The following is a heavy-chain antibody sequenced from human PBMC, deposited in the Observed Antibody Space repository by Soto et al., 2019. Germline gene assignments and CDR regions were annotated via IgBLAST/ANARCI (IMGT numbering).Heavy chain of an antibody. D-gene: IGHD6-19*01. Sequence: VGSLRLSCEASGLTFSNAWMDWVRQAPGKGLEWIGRIKSKTDGGAADYAAAVKGRFTISRDDSRDSLYLQMNSLKSDDTAVYYRTTEMRHSNGWYGAFDIWGQGTMVTVSS. CDR2: IKSKTDGGAA. V-gene: IGHV3-15*01. CDR3: TTEMRHSNGWYGAFDI. CDR1: GLTFSNAW. J-gene: IGHJ3*02.